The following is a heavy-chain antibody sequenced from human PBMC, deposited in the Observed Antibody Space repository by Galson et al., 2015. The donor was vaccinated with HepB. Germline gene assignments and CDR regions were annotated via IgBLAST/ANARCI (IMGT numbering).Heavy chain of an antibody. CDR3: ARDSPVNLWFGELIQYYYGMDV. Sequence: SLRLSCAASGFTFSSYSMNWVRQAPGKGLEWVSYISSSSSTIYYADSVKGRFTISRDNAKNSLYLQMNSLRDEDTAVYYCARDSPVNLWFGELIQYYYGMDVWGQGTTVTVSS. D-gene: IGHD3-10*01. V-gene: IGHV3-48*02. CDR2: ISSSSSTI. CDR1: GFTFSSYS. J-gene: IGHJ6*02.